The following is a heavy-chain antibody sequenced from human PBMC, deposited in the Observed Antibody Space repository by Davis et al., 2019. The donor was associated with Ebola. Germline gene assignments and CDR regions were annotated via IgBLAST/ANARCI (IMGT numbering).Heavy chain of an antibody. CDR2: ISYDGSNK. CDR1: GFTFSSYA. Sequence: GESLKISCAASGFTFSSYAMHWVRQAPGKGLEWVAVISYDGSNKYYADSVKGRFTISRDNSKNTLYLQMNSLRAEDTAVYYCARGGYCSSTSCLIDYYGMDVWGQGTTVTVSS. D-gene: IGHD2-2*01. J-gene: IGHJ6*02. V-gene: IGHV3-30-3*01. CDR3: ARGGYCSSTSCLIDYYGMDV.